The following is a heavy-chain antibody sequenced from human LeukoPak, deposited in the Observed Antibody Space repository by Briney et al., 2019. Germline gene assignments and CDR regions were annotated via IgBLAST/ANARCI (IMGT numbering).Heavy chain of an antibody. CDR1: GFSFSSYE. D-gene: IGHD6-25*01. J-gene: IGHJ6*04. CDR2: ISASGTLT. CDR3: ARDCTPIYSSGWVYMDV. Sequence: GGSLRLSCAVSGFSFSSYEMNWVRQAPGEGLEWISYISASGTLTHYAGSVEGRFNISRDNAKNSLYLQMNSLRGEDTAVYYCARDCTPIYSSGWVYMDVWGKGTTVTISS. V-gene: IGHV3-48*03.